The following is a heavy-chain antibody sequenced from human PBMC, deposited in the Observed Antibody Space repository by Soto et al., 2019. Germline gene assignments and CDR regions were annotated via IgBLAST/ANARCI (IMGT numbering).Heavy chain of an antibody. CDR2: ISGSGGST. CDR1: GFTFSSYA. CDR3: AKRAYDFWSGYGPWFDP. J-gene: IGHJ5*02. D-gene: IGHD3-3*01. Sequence: LRLSCAASGFTFSSYAMSWVRQAPGKGLEWVSAISGSGGSTYYADSVKGRFTISRDNSKNTLYLQMNSLRAEDTAVYYCAKRAYDFWSGYGPWFDPWGQGTLVTVS. V-gene: IGHV3-23*01.